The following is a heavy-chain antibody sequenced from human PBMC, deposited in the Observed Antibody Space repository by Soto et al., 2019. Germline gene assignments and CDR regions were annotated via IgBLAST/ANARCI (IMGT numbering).Heavy chain of an antibody. D-gene: IGHD3-3*01. V-gene: IGHV3-7*01. CDR1: GFTFSSYW. CDR2: IKQDGSEK. CDR3: ARIAFVDDFWRGYYLGSRREDYYYYGMDV. J-gene: IGHJ6*02. Sequence: GGSLRLSCAASGFTFSSYWMSWVRQAPGKGLEWVANIKQDGSEKYYVDSVKGRFTISRDNAKNSLYLQMNSLRAEDTAVYYCARIAFVDDFWRGYYLGSRREDYYYYGMDVWGQGTTVTVSS.